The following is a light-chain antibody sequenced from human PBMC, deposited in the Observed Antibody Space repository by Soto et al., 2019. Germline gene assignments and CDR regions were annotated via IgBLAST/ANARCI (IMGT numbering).Light chain of an antibody. V-gene: IGKV1-9*01. J-gene: IGKJ3*01. CDR2: AAS. CDR3: QHHNSYPLT. CDR1: QAITSY. Sequence: IQLTQSPSSLSASVGDRVTITCRASQAITSYLAWYQQKAGTAPKLLIYAASTLQSGVPSRFSGSGSGTDFTLTISSLQPEDFATYYCQHHNSYPLTFGPGTKVDIK.